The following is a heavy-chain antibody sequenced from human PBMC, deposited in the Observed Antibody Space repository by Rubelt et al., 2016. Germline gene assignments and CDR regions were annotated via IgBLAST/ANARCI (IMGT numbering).Heavy chain of an antibody. CDR3: ANPYSSSQQVDY. CDR2: ISGSGGST. D-gene: IGHD6-6*01. Sequence: GGGLVQPGGSLRLSCAASGFTFSSYWMSWVRQAPGKGLEWVSAISGSGGSTYYADSVKGRFTISRDNSKNTLYLQMNSLRAEDTAVYYCANPYSSSQQVDYWGQGTLVTVSS. V-gene: IGHV3-23*01. J-gene: IGHJ4*02. CDR1: GFTFSSYW.